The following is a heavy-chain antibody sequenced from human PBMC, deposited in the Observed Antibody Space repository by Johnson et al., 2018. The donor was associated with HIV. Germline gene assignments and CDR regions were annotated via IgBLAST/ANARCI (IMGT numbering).Heavy chain of an antibody. CDR2: ISFDGSTE. Sequence: QVQLVESGGGVVQPGRSLRLSCAASGFSFSSYGMHWVRQAPGKGLEWVAVISFDGSTEFYADSVKGRFTISRDNSKNTLYLQMKSLRAGDTAVYYCARDLGYYYDSSGHDSFDIWGQGTRVTVSS. D-gene: IGHD3-22*01. V-gene: IGHV3-30*03. J-gene: IGHJ3*02. CDR3: ARDLGYYYDSSGHDSFDI. CDR1: GFSFSSYG.